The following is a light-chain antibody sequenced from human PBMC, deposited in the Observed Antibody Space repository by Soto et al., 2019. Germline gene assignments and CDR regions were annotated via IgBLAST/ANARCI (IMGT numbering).Light chain of an antibody. CDR2: DAS. V-gene: IGKV3-11*01. J-gene: IGKJ4*01. CDR3: QQRSNWPPLT. CDR1: QSISNY. Sequence: EIVLTQSPATLSLSPGERATLSCRASQSISNYLVWYQQKPGQAPRLLLYDASNRATGIPARFSGSGSGTDFTLTISSLEHEDFAIYYCQQRSNWPPLTFGGGTKVEIK.